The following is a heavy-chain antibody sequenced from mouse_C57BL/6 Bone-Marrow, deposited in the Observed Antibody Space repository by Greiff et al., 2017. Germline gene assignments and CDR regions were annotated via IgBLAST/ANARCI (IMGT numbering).Heavy chain of an antibody. J-gene: IGHJ3*01. CDR3: AFYYDYDWFAY. Sequence: QVQLQQPGAELVKPGASVKVSCKASGYTFTSYWMHWVKQRPGRGLEWIGRIHPSDSDTNYNQKFKGKATLTVDKSSSTAYMQLSSLTSEDSAVYYCAFYYDYDWFAYWGQGTLVTVSA. V-gene: IGHV1-74*01. CDR1: GYTFTSYW. CDR2: IHPSDSDT. D-gene: IGHD2-4*01.